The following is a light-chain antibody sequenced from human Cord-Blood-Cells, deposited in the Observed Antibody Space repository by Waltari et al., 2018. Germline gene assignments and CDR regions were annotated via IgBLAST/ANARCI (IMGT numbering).Light chain of an antibody. CDR1: SSDVGGYNY. CDR3: SSYTSSSTWV. J-gene: IGLJ3*02. V-gene: IGLV2-14*01. Sequence: QSALTQPASVSGSPGQSITISCTGTSSDVGGYNYVSWYQQHPGKAPNLMIYDVSKRPSVVSNRFSGSSAGNTASLTISGLQAEDEADYYCSSYTSSSTWVFGGATKLTVL. CDR2: DVS.